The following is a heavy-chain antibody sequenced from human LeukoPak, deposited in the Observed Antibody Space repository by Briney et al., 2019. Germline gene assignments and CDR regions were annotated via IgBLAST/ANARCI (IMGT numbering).Heavy chain of an antibody. CDR1: GFTFSRYW. V-gene: IGHV3-74*01. Sequence: GGSLRLSCEASGFTFSRYWMHWVRQAPGKGLEWVSRINSGGSYTNYADSVKGRFTISRDNAKNTLYLQMNSLRAEDTAVYFCSRDSIEDDYGDYVGDYWGQGTLVTVSS. CDR2: INSGGSYT. J-gene: IGHJ4*02. D-gene: IGHD4-17*01. CDR3: SRDSIEDDYGDYVGDY.